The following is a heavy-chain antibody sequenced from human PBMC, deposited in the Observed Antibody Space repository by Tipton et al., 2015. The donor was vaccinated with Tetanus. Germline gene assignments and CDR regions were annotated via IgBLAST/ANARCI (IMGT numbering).Heavy chain of an antibody. J-gene: IGHJ3*02. V-gene: IGHV4-39*01. CDR1: GGSISSSSYY. CDR2: IYYSGST. Sequence: TLSLTCTVSGGSISSSSYYWGWIRQPPGKGLEWIGSIYYSGSTYYNPSLKSRVTISVDTSKNQFSLKLSSVTAADTAVYYCARQQTLGFAFDIWGQGTMVTVSS. CDR3: ARQQTLGFAFDI.